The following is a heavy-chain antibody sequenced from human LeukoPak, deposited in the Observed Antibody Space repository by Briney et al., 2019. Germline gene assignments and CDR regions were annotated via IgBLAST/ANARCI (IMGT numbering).Heavy chain of an antibody. CDR2: ISGSGGST. Sequence: GGSLRLSCAASGFTFSSYGMSWVRQAPGKGLEWVSAISGSGGSTYYADSVKGRFTISRDNSKNTLYLQMNSLRAEDTAVYYCAKDRALDYDSSGYYPDNFDYWGQGTLVTVSS. J-gene: IGHJ4*02. D-gene: IGHD3-22*01. CDR1: GFTFSSYG. V-gene: IGHV3-23*01. CDR3: AKDRALDYDSSGYYPDNFDY.